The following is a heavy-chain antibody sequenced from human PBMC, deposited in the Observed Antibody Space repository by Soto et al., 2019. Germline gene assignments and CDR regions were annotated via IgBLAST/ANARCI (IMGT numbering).Heavy chain of an antibody. J-gene: IGHJ5*02. CDR2: IQYSGNT. CDR3: ARRMYYYDRSDASWGWFDP. CDR1: DDSISSGRYF. D-gene: IGHD3-22*01. V-gene: IGHV4-39*02. Sequence: QLQLQESGPGLVKPSETLSLTCTVSDDSISSGRYFWGRIRQPPGQRPDWIGSIQYSGNTYYSPPLKSRVTISVDSSRNHFSLRLNSVLTADTALYYGARRMYYYDRSDASWGWFDPWGPATVVSVPS.